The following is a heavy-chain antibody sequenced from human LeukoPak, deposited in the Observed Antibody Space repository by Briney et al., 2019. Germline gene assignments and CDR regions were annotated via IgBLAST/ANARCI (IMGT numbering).Heavy chain of an antibody. CDR3: ASRLPYYYDSSGYYTDY. CDR1: GGSFSGYY. V-gene: IGHV4-34*01. CDR2: IYYSGST. Sequence: PSETLSLACAVYGGSFSGYYWSWIRQPPGKGLEWIGSIYYSGSTYYNPSLKSRVTISVDTSKNQFSLKLSSVTAADTAVYYCASRLPYYYDSSGYYTDYWGQGTLVTVSS. J-gene: IGHJ4*02. D-gene: IGHD3-22*01.